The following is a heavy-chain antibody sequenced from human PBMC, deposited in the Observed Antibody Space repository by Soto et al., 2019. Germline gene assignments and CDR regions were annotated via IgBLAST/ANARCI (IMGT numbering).Heavy chain of an antibody. CDR1: GYTFTSYD. CDR2: MNADSGNT. CDR3: AGGRGYDFDY. Sequence: QVQLVQSGAEVKKPGASVKVSCKASGYTFTSYDINWVRQAPGQGLEWMGWMNADSGNTGYAQKFQGRVTMTRNTSISTAYMELNSLKSDDTAVYDWAGGRGYDFDYGGQGTLVIVSS. J-gene: IGHJ4*02. V-gene: IGHV1-8*01. D-gene: IGHD5-12*01.